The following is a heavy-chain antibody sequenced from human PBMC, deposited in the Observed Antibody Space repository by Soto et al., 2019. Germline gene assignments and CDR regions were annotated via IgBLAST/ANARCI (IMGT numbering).Heavy chain of an antibody. V-gene: IGHV4-39*01. D-gene: IGHD2-2*01. J-gene: IGHJ4*02. CDR1: GASISISSNYY. CDR2: IYYSGNT. Sequence: PSETLSLTCTVSGASISISSNYYWGWIRQPPGKGLEWIGSIYYSGNTYYSPSLKSRVTLSVDTSNNQFSLNLNSVTAADTAVYYCVTNAAYCSGTNCYDFDYWGKGTLVTVYS. CDR3: VTNAAYCSGTNCYDFDY.